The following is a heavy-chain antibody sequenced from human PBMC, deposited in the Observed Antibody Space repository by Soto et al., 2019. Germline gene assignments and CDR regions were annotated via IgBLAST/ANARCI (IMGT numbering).Heavy chain of an antibody. D-gene: IGHD5-12*01. J-gene: IGHJ6*02. CDR3: ARDRAGVGYNIDV. CDR1: GFTFRSYG. V-gene: IGHV3-33*01. Sequence: QVQLVESGGGVVQPGRSLRLSCAASGFTFRSYGMHWARQAPARGREGVAVIWMDGRERYKADSVKGRFTISRDNSKNTLDLQMNSLRAEDTAVYYCARDRAGVGYNIDVWGQGTTVTVSS. CDR2: IWMDGRER.